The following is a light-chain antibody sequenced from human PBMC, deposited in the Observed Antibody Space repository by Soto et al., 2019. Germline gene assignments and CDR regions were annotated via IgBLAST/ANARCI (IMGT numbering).Light chain of an antibody. Sequence: ETVMTQSPGTLSVSLGERATLSCRASQSVSIHLAWYQQKPGQAPRLLIYDTSTRATGIPARFSGSGSGTDFTLTISSLEPEDFAVYYCQQRSNWLPSTFGQGTRLEIK. CDR3: QQRSNWLPST. J-gene: IGKJ5*01. CDR1: QSVSIH. CDR2: DTS. V-gene: IGKV3-11*01.